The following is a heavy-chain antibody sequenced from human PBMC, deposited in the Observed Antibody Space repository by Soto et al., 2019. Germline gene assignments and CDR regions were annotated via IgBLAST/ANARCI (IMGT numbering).Heavy chain of an antibody. CDR2: IYATGTT. V-gene: IGHV4-4*07. J-gene: IGHJ5*02. CDR3: VRDGTKTVRDWFDP. Sequence: SETLSPTSTVSGASIIGFYWSWIRKFAGKGLEWIGRIYATGTTDYNPSLKSRVMMSVDTSKKQFSLKLRSVTAADTAVYYCVRDGTKTVRDWFDPWGQGISVTVSS. CDR1: GASIIGFY. D-gene: IGHD1-1*01.